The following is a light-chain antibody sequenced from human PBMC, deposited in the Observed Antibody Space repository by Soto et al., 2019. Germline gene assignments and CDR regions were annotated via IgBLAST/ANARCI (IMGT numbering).Light chain of an antibody. CDR1: QSISSW. Sequence: DIQMTQSPSTLSASVGDRVTITCRASQSISSWLAWYQQKPGKAPKLLIYKTSSIESGVPSRVSGSGSGTEFTLTISSLQPDDFAPYYCQQYNSYSPYTFGQGTKLEIK. CDR3: QQYNSYSPYT. CDR2: KTS. V-gene: IGKV1-5*03. J-gene: IGKJ2*01.